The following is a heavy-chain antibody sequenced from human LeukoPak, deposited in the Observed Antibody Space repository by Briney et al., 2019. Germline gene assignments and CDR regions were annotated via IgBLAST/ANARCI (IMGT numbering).Heavy chain of an antibody. CDR3: ARAGLNCSGGSCYNLDY. V-gene: IGHV4-34*01. CDR2: INHSGST. J-gene: IGHJ4*02. D-gene: IGHD2-15*01. CDR1: GGSFSGYY. Sequence: SETLSLTCAVCGGSFSGYYWSWIRQPPGKGLEWIGEINHSGSTNYNPSLKSRVTISVDTSKNQFSLKLSSVTAADTAVYYCARAGLNCSGGSCYNLDYWGQGTLVTVSS.